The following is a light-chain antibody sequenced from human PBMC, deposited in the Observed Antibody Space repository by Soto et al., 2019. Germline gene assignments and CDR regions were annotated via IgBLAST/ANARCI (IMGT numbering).Light chain of an antibody. V-gene: IGKV1-5*03. CDR2: KAS. Sequence: DIQMTQSPSTLSASVGDRVTITCRASQSISTWLAWYQQKPGKAPKFLIYKASTLESGVPSRFSGSGSGTDFTLSINSLQPEDFATYYCQQAYSFPITFGQGTRLEIK. CDR1: QSISTW. J-gene: IGKJ5*01. CDR3: QQAYSFPIT.